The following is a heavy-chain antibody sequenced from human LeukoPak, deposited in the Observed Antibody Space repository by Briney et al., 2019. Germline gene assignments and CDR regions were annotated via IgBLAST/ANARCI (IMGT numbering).Heavy chain of an antibody. CDR1: GFTVSGFSIRRNS. Sequence: GGSLRLSCAVSGFTVSGFSIRRNSMSWVREAPGKGLDWVARIKADGSETYYVDSVKGRFTISRDNAKNSLYLQMNSLRDEDTAVYYCAREGGSGSYSDYWGQGTLVTVSS. D-gene: IGHD3-10*01. J-gene: IGHJ4*02. V-gene: IGHV3-7*01. CDR2: IKADGSET. CDR3: AREGGSGSYSDY.